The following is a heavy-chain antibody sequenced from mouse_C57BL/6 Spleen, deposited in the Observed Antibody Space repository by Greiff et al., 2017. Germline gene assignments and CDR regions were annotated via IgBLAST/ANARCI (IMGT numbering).Heavy chain of an antibody. CDR2: INPNNGGT. D-gene: IGHD1-1*01. V-gene: IGHV1-22*01. Sequence: EVKLMESGPELVKPGASVKMSCKASGYTFTDYNMHWVKQSHGKSLEWIGYINPNNGGTSYNQKFKGKATLTVNKSSSTAYMELRSLTSEDSAVYYCARGGTTVVAFDYWGQGTTLTVSS. J-gene: IGHJ2*01. CDR3: ARGGTTVVAFDY. CDR1: GYTFTDYN.